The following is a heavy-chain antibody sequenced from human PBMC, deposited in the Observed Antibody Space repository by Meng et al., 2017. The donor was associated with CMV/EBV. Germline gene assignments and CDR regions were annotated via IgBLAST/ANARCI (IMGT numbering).Heavy chain of an antibody. CDR2: ISGSGGST. J-gene: IGHJ6*02. D-gene: IGHD3-9*01. Sequence: RGSLRLSCAASGFTFSSYAMSWVRQAPGKGLEWVSAISGSGGSTYYADSVKGRVTISRDNSKNTLYLQMNSLRAEDTAVYYCAKERKAYYDILTADYGMDVWGQGTTVTVSS. CDR3: AKERKAYYDILTADYGMDV. V-gene: IGHV3-23*01. CDR1: GFTFSSYA.